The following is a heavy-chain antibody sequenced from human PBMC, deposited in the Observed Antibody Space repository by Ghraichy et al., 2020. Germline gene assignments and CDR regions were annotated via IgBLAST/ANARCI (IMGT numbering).Heavy chain of an antibody. CDR1: GGSFSNSG. D-gene: IGHD2-8*01. Sequence: SVKVSCKTSGGSFSNSGIHWIRQAPGQGLEWVGGIIPILGTVKNGQRFQGRVTMTADRSTDTAYMELSSLTSEDTAIYYCAKDPRETNGIFQRSPRFFYYVDVWGKGTSVTVSS. CDR2: IIPILGTV. V-gene: IGHV1-69*10. J-gene: IGHJ6*04. CDR3: AKDPRETNGIFQRSPRFFYYVDV.